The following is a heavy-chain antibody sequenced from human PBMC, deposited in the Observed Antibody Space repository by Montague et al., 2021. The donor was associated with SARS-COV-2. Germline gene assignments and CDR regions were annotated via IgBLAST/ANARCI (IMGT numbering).Heavy chain of an antibody. Sequence: SLRLSCAASGFTFSSYDMHWVRQATGKGPEWVSAIGTAGDTYYPGSVKGRFTISRENAKNSLYLQMNSLRAGDTAVYYCARGTVDYDILTGYYYFDYWGQGTLVTVSS. CDR1: GFTFSSYD. D-gene: IGHD3-9*01. CDR3: ARGTVDYDILTGYYYFDY. J-gene: IGHJ4*02. V-gene: IGHV3-13*01. CDR2: IGTAGDT.